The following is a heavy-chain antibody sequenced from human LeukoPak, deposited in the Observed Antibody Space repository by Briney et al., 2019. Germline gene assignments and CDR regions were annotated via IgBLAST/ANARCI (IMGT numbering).Heavy chain of an antibody. CDR2: INHSGST. CDR1: GGSFSGYY. J-gene: IGHJ3*02. Sequence: SETLSLTCAVYGGSFSGYYWSWIRQPPGKGLEWIGEINHSGSTNYNPSLKSRVTISVDTSKNQFSLKLSSVTAADTAVYYCARSGASAFDIWGQGTMVTVSS. CDR3: ARSGASAFDI. V-gene: IGHV4-34*01. D-gene: IGHD3-10*01.